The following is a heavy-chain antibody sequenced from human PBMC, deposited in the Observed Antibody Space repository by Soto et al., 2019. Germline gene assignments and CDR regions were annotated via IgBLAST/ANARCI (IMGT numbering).Heavy chain of an antibody. CDR1: GFTFSSYW. V-gene: IGHV3-74*01. CDR2: INSDGSST. CDR3: ARVGHGDYYFDY. D-gene: IGHD4-17*01. Sequence: PGGSLRLSCAASGFTFSSYWMHWVRQAPGKGLVWVSRINSDGSSTSYADSVKGRFTISRDNAKNTLYLQMNSLRAEDTAVYYCARVGHGDYYFDYWGQGTLVTVSS. J-gene: IGHJ4*02.